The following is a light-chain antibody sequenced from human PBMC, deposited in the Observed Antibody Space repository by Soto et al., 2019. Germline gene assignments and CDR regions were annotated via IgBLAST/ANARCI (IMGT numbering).Light chain of an antibody. J-gene: IGLJ2*01. Sequence: QPVLTQSPSASASLGASVKLTCTLSGGHSNYAIAWHQQQPEKGPRYLMKLNSDGSHYKGDGIPDRFSGSSSGAERYLIISSLQSEDEADYYCQTWATGIRVFGGGTKLTVL. V-gene: IGLV4-69*01. CDR1: GGHSNYA. CDR3: QTWATGIRV. CDR2: LNSDGSH.